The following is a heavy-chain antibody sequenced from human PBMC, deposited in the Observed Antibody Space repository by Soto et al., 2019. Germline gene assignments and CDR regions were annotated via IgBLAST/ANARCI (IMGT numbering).Heavy chain of an antibody. Sequence: SETLSLTCAVSGGSISSGGYSRSWIRQPPGKGLEWIGYIYHSGSTYYNPSLKSRVTISVDRSKNQFSLKLSSVTAADTAVYYCARAYCGGDCYSGGGDYYYGMDVWGQGTTVTVSS. CDR3: ARAYCGGDCYSGGGDYYYGMDV. CDR1: GGSISSGGYS. D-gene: IGHD2-21*02. CDR2: IYHSGST. V-gene: IGHV4-30-2*01. J-gene: IGHJ6*02.